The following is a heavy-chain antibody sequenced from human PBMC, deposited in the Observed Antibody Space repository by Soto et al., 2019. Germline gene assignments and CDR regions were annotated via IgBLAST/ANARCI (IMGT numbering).Heavy chain of an antibody. CDR3: ARTVEMATITGFDY. CDR1: GYTFTSYA. CDR2: INAGNGNT. Sequence: ASVKVSCKASGYTFTSYAMHWVRQAPGQRLEWMGWINAGNGNTKYSQKFQGRVTITRDTSASTAYMELSGLRSEDTAVYYCARTVEMATITGFDYWGQGTLVTVSS. V-gene: IGHV1-3*01. D-gene: IGHD5-12*01. J-gene: IGHJ4*02.